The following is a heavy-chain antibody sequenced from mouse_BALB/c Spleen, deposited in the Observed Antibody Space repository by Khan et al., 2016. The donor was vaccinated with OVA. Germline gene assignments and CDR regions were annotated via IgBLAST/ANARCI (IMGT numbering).Heavy chain of an antibody. V-gene: IGHV1-4*01. J-gene: IGHJ3*01. CDR2: INPSNDYT. D-gene: IGHD2-10*01. Sequence: QVQLQQSGAELARPGASVKMSCKASGYTFTSYTMHWVKQRPGQGLEWIGYINPSNDYTNYNQKFKDKATLTADKSSSTAYMQLSSLTSEDSAVYYCTRAGPYYGNYGAWFAYWGQGTLVTVSA. CDR1: GYTFTSYT. CDR3: TRAGPYYGNYGAWFAY.